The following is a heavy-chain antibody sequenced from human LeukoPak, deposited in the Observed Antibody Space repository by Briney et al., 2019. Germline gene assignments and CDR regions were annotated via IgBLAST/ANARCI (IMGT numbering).Heavy chain of an antibody. J-gene: IGHJ6*03. CDR1: GGSISSYY. CDR2: IYYSGST. CDR3: ARDQDHDFWSGYYPNYYYYYMDV. Sequence: SSETLSLTCTVSGGSISSYYWSWIRQPPGKGLEWIGYIYYSGSTNYNPFLKSRVTISVDTSKNQFSLKLSSVTAADTAVYYCARDQDHDFWSGYYPNYYYYYMDVWGKGTTVTVSS. V-gene: IGHV4-59*12. D-gene: IGHD3-3*01.